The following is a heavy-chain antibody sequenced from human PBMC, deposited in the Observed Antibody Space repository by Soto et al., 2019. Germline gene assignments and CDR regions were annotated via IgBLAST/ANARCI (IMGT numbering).Heavy chain of an antibody. J-gene: IGHJ4*02. D-gene: IGHD6-6*01. CDR3: ARWPRLLDS. CDR2: ISADGRET. CDR1: GFTFSDFW. V-gene: IGHV3-7*01. Sequence: LRLSCAASGFTFSDFWMNLVRQAPGKGLEWVAYISADGRETNHVDSVKGRFTISRDNAKNSVYLQMNSLRAEDTAVYYCARWPRLLDSWGQGTLVTVSS.